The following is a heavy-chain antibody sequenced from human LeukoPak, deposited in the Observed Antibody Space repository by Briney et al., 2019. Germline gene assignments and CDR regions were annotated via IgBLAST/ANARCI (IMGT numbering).Heavy chain of an antibody. CDR2: ISSSSSYI. D-gene: IGHD3-3*01. J-gene: IGHJ4*02. V-gene: IGHV3-21*01. Sequence: GGSLRLSCAASGFTFSSYSMNWVRQAPGKGLEWVSSISSSSSYIYYADSVKGRFTISRDNAKNSLYLQMNSLRAEDTAVYYCARPVSYDFWSGYSPSDCWGQGTLVTVSS. CDR3: ARPVSYDFWSGYSPSDC. CDR1: GFTFSSYS.